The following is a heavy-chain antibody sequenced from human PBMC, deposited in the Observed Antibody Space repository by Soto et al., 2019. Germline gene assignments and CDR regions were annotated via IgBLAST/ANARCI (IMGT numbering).Heavy chain of an antibody. CDR1: GYTFTSYG. J-gene: IGHJ6*03. Sequence: GASVKVSCKASGYTFTSYGISWVRQAPGQGLEWMGWISAYNGNTNYAQKLQGRVIMTTDTSTSTAYMELRSLRSDDTAVYCCARGGGDVCSGGSCHYYYYMDVWGKGTTVTVSS. D-gene: IGHD2-15*01. CDR2: ISAYNGNT. V-gene: IGHV1-18*01. CDR3: ARGGGDVCSGGSCHYYYYMDV.